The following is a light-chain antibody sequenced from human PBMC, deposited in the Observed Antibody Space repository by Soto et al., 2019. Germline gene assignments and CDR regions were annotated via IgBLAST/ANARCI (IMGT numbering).Light chain of an antibody. J-gene: IGKJ4*01. CDR1: QGISSA. Sequence: AIQLTQSPSSLSASVGDRVTITCRASQGISSALAWYQQKPGKAPKSLIFDASSLQSGVPSRFSGSGSGTDFTLTISNLQPEDFATYYCQQFSNYPFTYGGGTKVEIE. V-gene: IGKV1D-13*01. CDR2: DAS. CDR3: QQFSNYPFT.